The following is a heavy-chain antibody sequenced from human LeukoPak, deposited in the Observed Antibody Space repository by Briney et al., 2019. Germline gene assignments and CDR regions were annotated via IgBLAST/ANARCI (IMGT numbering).Heavy chain of an antibody. V-gene: IGHV3-30*04. CDR3: ARDHSDSGYDKGDY. CDR1: GFTFSSYA. CDR2: ISYDGSNK. Sequence: GGSLRLSCTPSGFTFSSYAMHWVRQAPGKGLEWVAVISYDGSNKYYADSVKGRFTISRDNSKNTLYLQMNSLRAEDTAVYYCARDHSDSGYDKGDYWGQGTLVTVSS. J-gene: IGHJ4*02. D-gene: IGHD5-12*01.